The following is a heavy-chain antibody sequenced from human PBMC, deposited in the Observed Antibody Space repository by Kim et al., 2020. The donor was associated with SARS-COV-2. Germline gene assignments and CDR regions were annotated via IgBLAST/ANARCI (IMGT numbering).Heavy chain of an antibody. CDR3: ARDLTVVAGNYYYYYGVDV. CDR2: INPSGGST. CDR1: GYTFTTYY. Sequence: ASVKVSRKASGYTFTTYYMHWVRQAPGQGLEWMGIINPSGGSTNYAQKFQGRVTMTRDTSTSTVYMELSSLRSEDTAVYYCARDLTVVAGNYYYYYGVDVWGQGTTVTVSS. D-gene: IGHD2-15*01. J-gene: IGHJ6*02. V-gene: IGHV1-46*01.